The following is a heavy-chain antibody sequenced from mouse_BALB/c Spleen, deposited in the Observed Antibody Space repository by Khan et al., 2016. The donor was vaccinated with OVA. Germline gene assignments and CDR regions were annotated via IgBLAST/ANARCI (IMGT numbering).Heavy chain of an antibody. CDR3: ASYYGNYPYAMDY. Sequence: QVQLKQSGPGLVAPSQSLSITCTVSGFSLSSYGVSWVRQPPGKGLEWLGVIWGDGNTNYHSTLISRLSISKDNSKSQVFLKLNSLQTDDTATYYYASYYGNYPYAMDYWGQGTSVTVSS. CDR2: IWGDGNT. J-gene: IGHJ4*01. CDR1: GFSLSSYG. D-gene: IGHD2-10*01. V-gene: IGHV2-3*01.